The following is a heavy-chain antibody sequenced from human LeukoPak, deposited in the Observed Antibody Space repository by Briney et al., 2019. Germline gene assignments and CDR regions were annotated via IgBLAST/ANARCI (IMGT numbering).Heavy chain of an antibody. D-gene: IGHD3-9*01. J-gene: IGHJ4*02. Sequence: GGSLRLSCAASGFTFRSYGMHGVRRPPAKGLEWVAFIRYDGSDKYYADSVKGRFTISRDNSQNTMYLQMNSLRPEDTAVYYCARRLATWLVDYWGQGTLLAVSS. CDR2: IRYDGSDK. CDR3: ARRLATWLVDY. V-gene: IGHV3-30*02. CDR1: GFTFRSYG.